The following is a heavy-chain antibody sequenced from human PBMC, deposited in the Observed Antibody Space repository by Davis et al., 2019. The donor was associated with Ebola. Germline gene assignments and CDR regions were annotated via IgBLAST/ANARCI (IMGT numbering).Heavy chain of an antibody. CDR2: ISYDGSNK. CDR1: GFTFRSYG. J-gene: IGHJ6*01. CDR3: AKALGSGSYNAVDV. D-gene: IGHD5-12*01. V-gene: IGHV3-30*18. Sequence: SPNISCAASGFTFRSYGMYWVRQAPGKGLEWVAVISYDGSNKYYAESVKVRFTISRDNSENTLYLQMNSLRANDTAVYYCAKALGSGSYNAVDVWEQGTTVTVSS.